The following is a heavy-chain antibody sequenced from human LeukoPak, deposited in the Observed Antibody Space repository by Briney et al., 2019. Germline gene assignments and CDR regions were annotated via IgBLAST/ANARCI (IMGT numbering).Heavy chain of an antibody. CDR3: ARAPAYYDSTDY. CDR2: INDDGSDT. CDR1: GFTFKLYW. D-gene: IGHD3-22*01. J-gene: IGHJ4*02. Sequence: GGSLRLSCAASGFTFKLYWMHWVRQVPGKRPVWVSRINDDGSDTVYADSVRGRFTISRDNAKNSLYLQMNSLRGEDTAVYYCARAPAYYDSTDYWGQGTLVTVSS. V-gene: IGHV3-74*01.